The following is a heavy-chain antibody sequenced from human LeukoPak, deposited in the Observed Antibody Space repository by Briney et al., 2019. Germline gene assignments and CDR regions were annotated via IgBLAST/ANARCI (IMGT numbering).Heavy chain of an antibody. CDR2: ISACNGNT. V-gene: IGHV1-18*01. CDR1: GYTFTSYG. Sequence: ASVKVSCKASGYTFTSYGISWVRQPPGQGLEWMGWISACNGNTNYAQKLQDRVTMTTDTYTSTAYIELRSLRSDDTAVYYCARALHCSGGSCYFTADYYYYYMDVWGKGTTVTVSS. D-gene: IGHD2-15*01. CDR3: ARALHCSGGSCYFTADYYYYYMDV. J-gene: IGHJ6*03.